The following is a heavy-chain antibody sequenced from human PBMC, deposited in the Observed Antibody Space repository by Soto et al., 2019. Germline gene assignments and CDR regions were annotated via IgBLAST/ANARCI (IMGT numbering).Heavy chain of an antibody. V-gene: IGHV4-61*01. CDR1: GGSVSSGSYY. Sequence: SETLSLTCTVSGGSVSSGSYYWSWIRQPPGKGLEWIGYIYYSGSTNYNPSLKSRVTISVDTSKNQFSLKLSSVTAADTAVYYCARVMSYGISFAYWGQGTLVTVSS. CDR2: IYYSGST. D-gene: IGHD5-18*01. J-gene: IGHJ4*02. CDR3: ARVMSYGISFAY.